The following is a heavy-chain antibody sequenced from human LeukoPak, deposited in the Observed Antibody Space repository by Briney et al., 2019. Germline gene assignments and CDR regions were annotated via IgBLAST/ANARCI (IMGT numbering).Heavy chain of an antibody. Sequence: SVKVSCKASGGTFSNYAIGWVRQAPGQGLEWMGGVIPIFSTANYAQKFQGRVTITADRSTSTAYMELSSLRSEDTAVYYCARDRSLYSSTWYVPRDAFDIWGQGTMVTVSS. D-gene: IGHD6-13*01. J-gene: IGHJ3*02. CDR3: ARDRSLYSSTWYVPRDAFDI. CDR2: VIPIFSTA. V-gene: IGHV1-69*06. CDR1: GGTFSNYA.